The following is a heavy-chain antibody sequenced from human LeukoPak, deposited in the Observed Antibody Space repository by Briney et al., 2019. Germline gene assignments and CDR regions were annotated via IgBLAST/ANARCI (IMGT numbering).Heavy chain of an antibody. CDR1: GFTFSSYA. D-gene: IGHD1-26*01. CDR2: ISYDGSNK. J-gene: IGHJ4*02. V-gene: IGHV3-30-3*01. Sequence: TGGSLRLSCAASGFTFSSYAMSWVRQAPGKGLEWVAVISYDGSNKYYADSVKGRFTISRDNSKNTLYLQMNSLRAEDTAVYYCARDLWGGATRTPGLTFDYWGQGTLVTVSS. CDR3: ARDLWGGATRTPGLTFDY.